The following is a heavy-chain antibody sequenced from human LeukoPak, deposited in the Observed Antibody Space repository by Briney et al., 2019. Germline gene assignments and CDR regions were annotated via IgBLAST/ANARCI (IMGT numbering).Heavy chain of an antibody. CDR3: AAASGDCSGGSCAGY. V-gene: IGHV1-69*05. D-gene: IGHD2-15*01. J-gene: IGHJ4*02. Sequence: SVKVSCKASGGTFSSYAISWVRQAPGQGLEWMGRIIPIFGTANYAQKFQGRATITTDESTSTAYMELSSLRSEDTAVYYCAAASGDCSGGSCAGYWGQGTLVTVSS. CDR2: IIPIFGTA. CDR1: GGTFSSYA.